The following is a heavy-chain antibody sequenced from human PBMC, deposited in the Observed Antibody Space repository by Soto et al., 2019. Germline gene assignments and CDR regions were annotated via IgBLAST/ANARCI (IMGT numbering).Heavy chain of an antibody. Sequence: EVQLLESGGGLVQPGGSLRLSCAASGFTFSSYAMSWVRQAPGKGLEWVSAISGSGANTYYADSVKGRFTISRDNSKNTLYLQMNSLRAEDSAMYYCVRERRGYSYADSWGQGTLVTVSS. CDR2: ISGSGANT. V-gene: IGHV3-23*01. CDR3: VRERRGYSYADS. CDR1: GFTFSSYA. D-gene: IGHD5-18*01. J-gene: IGHJ4*02.